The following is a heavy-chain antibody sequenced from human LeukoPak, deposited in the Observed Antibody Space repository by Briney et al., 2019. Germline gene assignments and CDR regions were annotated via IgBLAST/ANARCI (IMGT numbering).Heavy chain of an antibody. CDR2: INPNSGGT. D-gene: IGHD1-26*01. V-gene: IGHV1-2*02. J-gene: IGHJ4*02. CDR3: ATPATTTTPSWEVGYFDY. Sequence: ASVKVSCKASGYTFTGYYMHWVRQAPGQGLEWMGWINPNSGGTNYAQKFQGRVTMTRDTSISTGYMELSRLRSDDTAVYYCATPATTTTPSWEVGYFDYWGQGTLVTVSS. CDR1: GYTFTGYY.